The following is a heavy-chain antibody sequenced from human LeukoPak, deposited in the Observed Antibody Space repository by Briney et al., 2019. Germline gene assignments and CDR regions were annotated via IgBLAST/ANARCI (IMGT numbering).Heavy chain of an antibody. V-gene: IGHV3-74*01. CDR2: VNADGSVT. J-gene: IGHJ5*02. Sequence: PGGSLRLSCAASGFTISGYWMYWIRQSPGKGLEWVARVNADGSVTNYAGSMKGRFTISRDTATNIVYLQMNSLRDDDTAVYYCVRGQIGVSVIVHWGQGTLVTVSS. CDR1: GFTISGYW. CDR3: VRGQIGVSVIVH. D-gene: IGHD3-22*01.